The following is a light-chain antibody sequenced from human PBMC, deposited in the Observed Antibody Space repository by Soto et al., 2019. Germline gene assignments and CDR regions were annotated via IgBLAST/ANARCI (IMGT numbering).Light chain of an antibody. CDR2: LNSDGSH. J-gene: IGLJ3*02. Sequence: QLVLTQSPSASASLGASVKLTCALRSGHSSYALAWHQQQPEKGPRYLMKLNSDGSHSKGDGIPDRFSGSSSGAERYLTISSLQSEDEADYYCQTWGTGIWVFGGGTKVTVL. CDR3: QTWGTGIWV. V-gene: IGLV4-69*01. CDR1: SGHSSYA.